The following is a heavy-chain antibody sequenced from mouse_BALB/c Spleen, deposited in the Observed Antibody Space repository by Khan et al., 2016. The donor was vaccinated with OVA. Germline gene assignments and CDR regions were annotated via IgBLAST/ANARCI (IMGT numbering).Heavy chain of an antibody. CDR1: GFSLTNYG. V-gene: IGHV2-6-1*01. CDR2: IWSDGST. CDR3: ARQPYYHYYVMDY. D-gene: IGHD2-10*01. J-gene: IGHJ4*01. Sequence: VQLQESGPGLVAPSQSLSITCTISGFSLTNYGVHWVRQPPGKGLEWLVVIWSDGSTTYNSDLTSRLSISKDNSKSQVFLKMNSLQTDDTAMYYGARQPYYHYYVMDYWGQGTSVTVSS.